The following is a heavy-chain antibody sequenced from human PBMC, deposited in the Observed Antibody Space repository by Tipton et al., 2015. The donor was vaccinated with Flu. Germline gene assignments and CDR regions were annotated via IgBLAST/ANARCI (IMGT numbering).Heavy chain of an antibody. D-gene: IGHD6-13*01. CDR2: ISSSSSYI. CDR3: ARDVTGGIAAAVNWFDP. CDR1: GFTFSSYS. Sequence: SLRLSCAAPGFTFSSYSMNWVRQAPGKGLEWVSSISSSSSYIYYADSVKGRFTIPRDNAKNSLYLQMNSLRAEDTAVYYCARDVTGGIAAAVNWFDPWGQGTLVPVSS. J-gene: IGHJ5*02. V-gene: IGHV3-21*04.